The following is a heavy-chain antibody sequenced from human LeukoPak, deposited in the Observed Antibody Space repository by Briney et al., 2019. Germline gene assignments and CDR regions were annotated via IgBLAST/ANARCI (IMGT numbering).Heavy chain of an antibody. Sequence: GGSLRLSCAASGFTFSSFGMPWVRRAPGKGLEWVAFMLIDEDGGKTYFADSVKGRFTISRDNSKNTLYLQMNSLRAEDTAVYYCAKDRSYYGSGSYVLDYWGQGTLVTVSS. CDR1: GFTFSSFG. V-gene: IGHV3-30*02. D-gene: IGHD3-10*01. J-gene: IGHJ4*02. CDR2: MLIDEDGGKT. CDR3: AKDRSYYGSGSYVLDY.